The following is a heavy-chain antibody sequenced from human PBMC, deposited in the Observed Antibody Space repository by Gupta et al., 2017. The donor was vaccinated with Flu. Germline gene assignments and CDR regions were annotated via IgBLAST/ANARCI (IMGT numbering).Heavy chain of an antibody. Sequence: EVQLLESRGGLVQPGGSLRLYCAASGFTFSSYAMGWVRQAPGKGLEWVSAISGSGGSTYYADSVKGRFTSSRDNSKNTLYLQMNSLRAEDTAVYYCAKEALGGSYYVYWGQGPLVTVSS. V-gene: IGHV3-23*01. J-gene: IGHJ4*02. D-gene: IGHD1-26*01. CDR3: AKEALGGSYYVY. CDR1: GFTFSSYA. CDR2: ISGSGGST.